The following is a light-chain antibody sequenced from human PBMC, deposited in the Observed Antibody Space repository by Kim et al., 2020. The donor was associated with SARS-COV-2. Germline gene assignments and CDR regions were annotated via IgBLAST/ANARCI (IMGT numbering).Light chain of an antibody. CDR3: QQFHTLPRT. CDR2: DAS. CDR1: QDITKN. Sequence: DIQMTQSPSSLSASVGDRVTITCQASQDITKNLKWYQQKPGNAPKLLIYDASTLETGVPPRFSGGGSGTDFTFTISSLQPEDFATYYCQQFHTLPRTFGQGTKVEIK. J-gene: IGKJ1*01. V-gene: IGKV1-33*01.